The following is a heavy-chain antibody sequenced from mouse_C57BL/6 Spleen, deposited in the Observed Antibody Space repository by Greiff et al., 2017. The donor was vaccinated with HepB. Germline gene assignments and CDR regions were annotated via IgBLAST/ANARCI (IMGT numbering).Heavy chain of an antibody. D-gene: IGHD2-3*01. Sequence: QVQLQQPGAELVKPGASVTLSCKASGYTFTSYWITWVNLRPGQGLEWIGDIYPGSGSTNYNEKFKSKATLTVDTSSSTAYMQLSSLTSEYSAVYYCARRWLFPFDYWGQGTTLTVSS. J-gene: IGHJ2*01. CDR1: GYTFTSYW. CDR2: IYPGSGST. CDR3: ARRWLFPFDY. V-gene: IGHV1-55*01.